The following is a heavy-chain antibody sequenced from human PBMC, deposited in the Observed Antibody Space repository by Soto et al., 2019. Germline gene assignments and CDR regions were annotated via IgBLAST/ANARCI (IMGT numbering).Heavy chain of an antibody. V-gene: IGHV1-18*04. CDR1: GYTFSNYD. J-gene: IGHJ4*02. D-gene: IGHD6-19*01. Sequence: ASVKVSCKTSGYTFSNYDFSWVRQAPGQGLEWMGWVSNKNGVTNYAEKFRDRVTMTTDISTNTIYMELRSLRSDDTAVYFCARERLNTGWYGFDHWGQGTQVTVSS. CDR3: ARERLNTGWYGFDH. CDR2: VSNKNGVT.